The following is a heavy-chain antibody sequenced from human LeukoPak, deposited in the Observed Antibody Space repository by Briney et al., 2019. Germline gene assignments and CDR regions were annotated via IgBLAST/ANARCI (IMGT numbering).Heavy chain of an antibody. CDR2: IKYDGSET. D-gene: IGHD3-10*01. CDR1: GFTFSTSW. Sequence: GGSLRLSCVASGFTFSTSWMSWVRQAPGRALDGLANIKYDGSETFYVDSVKGRFTISRDNARKSVYLQMDSLRADDTALYYCTRDRHGDWGQGTPVTVSS. J-gene: IGHJ4*02. V-gene: IGHV3-7*05. CDR3: TRDRHGD.